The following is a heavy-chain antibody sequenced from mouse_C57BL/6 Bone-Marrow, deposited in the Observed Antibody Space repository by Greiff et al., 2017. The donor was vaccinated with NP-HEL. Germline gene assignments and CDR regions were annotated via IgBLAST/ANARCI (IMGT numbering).Heavy chain of an antibody. Sequence: EVQLVESGGGLVQPGGSLKLSCAASGFTFSDYYMYWVRQTPEKRLEWVAYISNGGGSTYYPDTVKGRFTISRDNAKNTLYLQMSRLKSEDTAMYYCARRDYDGNYYAMDYWGQGTSVTVSS. CDR3: ARRDYDGNYYAMDY. D-gene: IGHD2-4*01. CDR2: ISNGGGST. V-gene: IGHV5-12*01. CDR1: GFTFSDYY. J-gene: IGHJ4*01.